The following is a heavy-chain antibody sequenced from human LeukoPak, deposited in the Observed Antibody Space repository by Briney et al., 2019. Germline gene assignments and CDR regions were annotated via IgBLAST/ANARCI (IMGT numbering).Heavy chain of an antibody. J-gene: IGHJ4*02. V-gene: IGHV1-2*02. CDR2: INPNSGGT. CDR3: ARVLGGSSSWSYFDY. Sequence: ASVKVSCKASGYTFTGYYMHWVRQAPGQGLEWMGWINPNSGGTNYARKFQGRVTMTRDTSISTAYMELSRLRSDDTAVYYCARVLGGSSSWSYFDYWGQGTLVTVSS. CDR1: GYTFTGYY. D-gene: IGHD6-13*01.